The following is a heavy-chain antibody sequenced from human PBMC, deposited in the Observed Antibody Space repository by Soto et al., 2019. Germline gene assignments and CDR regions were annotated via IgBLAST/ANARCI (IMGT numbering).Heavy chain of an antibody. CDR1: GFVFSDFQ. J-gene: IGHJ4*02. Sequence: LRLSWAASGFVFSDFQFNWVRQAPGGGLEWLSSITGTSAFTEYAESIEGRFTISRDNPNKLLFLHMDNLRPEDTAVYYCARDNLAFQGAFDLWGQGTLVTVSS. D-gene: IGHD3-16*01. CDR3: ARDNLAFQGAFDL. V-gene: IGHV3-21*01. CDR2: ITGTSAFT.